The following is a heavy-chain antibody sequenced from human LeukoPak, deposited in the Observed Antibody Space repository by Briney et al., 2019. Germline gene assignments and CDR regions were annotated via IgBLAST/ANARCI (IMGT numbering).Heavy chain of an antibody. V-gene: IGHV3-73*01. CDR2: IRNKANSYAT. J-gene: IGHJ4*02. CDR3: TRVYSYGYDY. Sequence: GGSLRLSCAASGFTFSSYSMNWVRQASGKGLEWVGHIRNKANSYATAYAASVKGRFTISRDDLKTTAYLRMNSLKTEDTAVYYCTRVYSYGYDYWGQGTLVTVSS. D-gene: IGHD5-18*01. CDR1: GFTFSSYS.